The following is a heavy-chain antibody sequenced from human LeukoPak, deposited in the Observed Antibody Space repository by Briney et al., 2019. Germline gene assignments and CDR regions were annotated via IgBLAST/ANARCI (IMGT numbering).Heavy chain of an antibody. J-gene: IGHJ2*01. V-gene: IGHV3-7*01. CDR3: ARDTYRFFDL. CDR1: RFTFSNYP. CDR2: IKEDGSDK. Sequence: TGGSLRLSCAASRFTFSNYPMHWVRQAPGKGLEWVADIKEDGSDKYSVDSMKGRFTISRDNAKNSLYLQMDSLRAEDTAVYYCARDTYRFFDLWGRGTLVTVSP.